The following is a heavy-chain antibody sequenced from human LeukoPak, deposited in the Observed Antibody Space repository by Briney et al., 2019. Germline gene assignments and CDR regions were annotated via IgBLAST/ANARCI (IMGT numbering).Heavy chain of an antibody. CDR1: GGSFSGYY. V-gene: IGHV4-34*01. CDR2: INHSGST. CDR3: ARAVTIFGVVTFRPIYYLDY. Sequence: SETLSLTCAVYGGSFSGYYWSWIRQPPGKGLEWIGEINHSGSTNYNPSLKSRVTISVDTSKNQFSLKLSSVTAADTAVYYCARAVTIFGVVTFRPIYYLDYWGQGTLVTVSS. D-gene: IGHD3-3*01. J-gene: IGHJ4*02.